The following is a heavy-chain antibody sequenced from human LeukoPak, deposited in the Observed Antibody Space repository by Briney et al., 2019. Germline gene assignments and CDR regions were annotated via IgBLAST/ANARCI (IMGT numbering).Heavy chain of an antibody. J-gene: IGHJ6*04. CDR2: INHSGST. CDR1: GGSISSGDYY. D-gene: IGHD5-12*01. V-gene: IGHV4-30-4*08. Sequence: NSSQTLSLTCTVSGGSISSGDYYWSWIRQPPGKGLEWIGEINHSGSTNYNPSLKSRVTISVDTSKNQFSLKLSSVTAADTAVYYCARMTRYSGYVHRVGMDVWGKGTTVTVSS. CDR3: ARMTRYSGYVHRVGMDV.